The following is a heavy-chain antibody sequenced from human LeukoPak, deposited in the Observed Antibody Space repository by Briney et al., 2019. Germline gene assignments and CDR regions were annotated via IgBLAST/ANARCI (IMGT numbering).Heavy chain of an antibody. J-gene: IGHJ4*02. CDR2: VSGSGDNT. Sequence: GGSLRLSCAASGFTFSSSAISWVRQAPGKGLEWVSGVSGSGDNTYYADSVKGRFTVSRDNSKSTVYLQMNSLRVDDTAVYYCARGRLPKYYFDSWGQGTLVTVSS. D-gene: IGHD4-11*01. V-gene: IGHV3-23*01. CDR1: GFTFSSSA. CDR3: ARGRLPKYYFDS.